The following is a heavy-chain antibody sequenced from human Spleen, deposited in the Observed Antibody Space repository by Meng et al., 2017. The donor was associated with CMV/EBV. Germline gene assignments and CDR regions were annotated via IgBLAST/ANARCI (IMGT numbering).Heavy chain of an antibody. J-gene: IGHJ4*02. D-gene: IGHD2-2*01. V-gene: IGHV3-7*03. CDR3: ARDLHAYCSSTSCRGFPDY. CDR2: LNQDGTEK. Sequence: GESLKISCAASGFTFSNNWMNWVRQAPGKGLEWVANLNQDGTEKYYVDSVKGRFSISRDNAKNSLYLQMNSLRAEDTAVYYCARDLHAYCSSTSCRGFPDYWGQGTLVTVSS. CDR1: GFTFSNNW.